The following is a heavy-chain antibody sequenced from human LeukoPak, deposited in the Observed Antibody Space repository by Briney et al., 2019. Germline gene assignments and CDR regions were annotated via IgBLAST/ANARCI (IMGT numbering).Heavy chain of an antibody. V-gene: IGHV3-48*03. CDR3: AREPPRERWFDT. D-gene: IGHD1-1*01. J-gene: IGHJ5*02. Sequence: GGSLRLSCAASGFTFSSYEMNWVRQAPGKGLEWVSYISSSGSTIYYADSVKGRFTISRDNAKNSLFLQMNSLRAEDTAVYYCAREPPRERWFDTWGQGSPVTVYS. CDR1: GFTFSSYE. CDR2: ISSSGSTI.